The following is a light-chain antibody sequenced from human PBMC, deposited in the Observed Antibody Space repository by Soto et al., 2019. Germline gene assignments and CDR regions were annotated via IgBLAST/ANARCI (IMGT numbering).Light chain of an antibody. CDR2: AAS. J-gene: IGKJ1*01. CDR1: QTISSY. V-gene: IGKV1-39*01. CDR3: QHYNSYSEA. Sequence: DIQMTQFPSSLSASVGDRVTITCRASQTISSYLNWYQHKPGKAPKLLIYAASGLESGAPSRFSGSGSGTDSTLTISSLQPDDFATYYCQHYNSYSEAFGQGTKVDIK.